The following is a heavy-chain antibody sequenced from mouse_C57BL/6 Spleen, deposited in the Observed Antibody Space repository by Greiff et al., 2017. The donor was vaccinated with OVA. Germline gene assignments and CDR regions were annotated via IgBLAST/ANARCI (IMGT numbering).Heavy chain of an antibody. J-gene: IGHJ2*01. CDR1: GYTFTSYW. CDR3: ARRDHYGSSYDY. V-gene: IGHV1-52*01. Sequence: VQLQHPGAELVRPGSSVKLSCKASGYTFTSYWMHWVKQRPIQGLEWIGNIDPSDSETHYNQKFKDKATLTVDKSSSTAYMQLSSLTSEDSAVYYCARRDHYGSSYDYWGQGTTLTVSS. D-gene: IGHD1-1*01. CDR2: IDPSDSET.